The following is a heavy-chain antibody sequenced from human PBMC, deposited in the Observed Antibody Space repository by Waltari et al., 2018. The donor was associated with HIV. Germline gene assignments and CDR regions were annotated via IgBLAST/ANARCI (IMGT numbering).Heavy chain of an antibody. CDR1: GLPFGDYG. J-gene: IGHJ3*02. CDR3: AREFRTMLRGVIFAFDI. D-gene: IGHD3-10*01. Sequence: EVQLVESGGGVVRPGGSLRLSCAAAGLPFGDYGMSWVRQGPGKGLEWVSGINWNGDSTDYADSVKGRFTISRDNAKNSLYLQMNSLRAEDTALYYCAREFRTMLRGVIFAFDIWGQGTMVTVSS. V-gene: IGHV3-20*04. CDR2: INWNGDST.